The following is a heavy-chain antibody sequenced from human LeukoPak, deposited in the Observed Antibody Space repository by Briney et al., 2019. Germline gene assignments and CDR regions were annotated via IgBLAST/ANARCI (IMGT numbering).Heavy chain of an antibody. J-gene: IGHJ2*01. CDR1: GGSLSSYY. CDR2: IYSSGST. Sequence: SETLSLTCTVPGGSLSSYYWSWIRQPAGKGLEWIGRIYSSGSTNYNPSLKSRVTMSLDTSKNQFSLKLSSATAADTAVYYCARDGIFCTNGVCYTRWYFDLWGRGTLVTVSS. CDR3: ARDGIFCTNGVCYTRWYFDL. D-gene: IGHD2-8*01. V-gene: IGHV4-4*07.